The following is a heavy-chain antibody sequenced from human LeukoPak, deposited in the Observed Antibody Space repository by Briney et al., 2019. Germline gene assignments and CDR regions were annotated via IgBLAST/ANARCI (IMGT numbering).Heavy chain of an antibody. J-gene: IGHJ4*02. CDR2: ISSSANYI. CDR3: ARDTTSGRYGGFDY. CDR1: GFTFSSYT. Sequence: PGGSLRLSCAASGFTFSSYTMNWVRQAPGKGLEWVSSISSSANYIYYVDSVKGRFTISRDNAKNSVYLQMSSLRAEDTAVYYCARDTTSGRYGGFDYWGQGTLVTVSS. V-gene: IGHV3-21*06. D-gene: IGHD6-19*01.